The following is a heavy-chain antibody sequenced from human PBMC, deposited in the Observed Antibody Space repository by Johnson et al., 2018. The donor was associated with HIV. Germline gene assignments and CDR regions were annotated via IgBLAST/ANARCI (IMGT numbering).Heavy chain of an antibody. CDR1: GFTFSSYG. Sequence: VQLVESGGGVVQPGRSLRLSCAASGFTFSSYGMHWVRQAPGKGLEWVSYIRSSGSTIYYADSVKGRFTISRDNAKNTLYLQINSLRPEDTAVYYCARLPSGYSRDDLDIWGQGTMVTVSS. D-gene: IGHD5-18*01. CDR3: ARLPSGYSRDDLDI. V-gene: IGHV3-48*01. J-gene: IGHJ3*02. CDR2: IRSSGSTI.